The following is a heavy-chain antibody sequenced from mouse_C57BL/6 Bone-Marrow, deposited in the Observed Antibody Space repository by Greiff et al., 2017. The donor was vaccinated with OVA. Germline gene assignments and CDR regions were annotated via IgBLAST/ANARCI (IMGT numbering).Heavy chain of an antibody. CDR1: GYAFSSSW. CDR3: ERRYYGSSPLGY. Sequence: VKLMESGPELVKPGASVKISCKASGYAFSSSWMNWVKQRPGKGLEWIGRIYPGDGDTNYNGKFKGKATLTADKSSSTAYMQLSSLTSEDSAVYVCERRYYGSSPLGYWGQGTSVTVSS. CDR2: IYPGDGDT. D-gene: IGHD1-1*01. V-gene: IGHV1-82*01. J-gene: IGHJ4*01.